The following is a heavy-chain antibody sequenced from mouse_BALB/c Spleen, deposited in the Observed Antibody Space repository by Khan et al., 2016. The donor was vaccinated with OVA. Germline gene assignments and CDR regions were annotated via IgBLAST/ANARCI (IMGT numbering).Heavy chain of an antibody. D-gene: IGHD2-10*01. J-gene: IGHJ3*01. CDR3: LRGAYSGLFAY. CDR1: GFNIKDTY. V-gene: IGHV14-3*02. Sequence: VQLQQSGADFVKPGASVKLSCTASGFNIKDTYMHWINQRPQQGLVWIGRIDPANGDVKYDPKFQDKATIAADASSNTAYLQLSSLTSEDTAVYYFLRGAYSGLFAYWGQGTLVTVSA. CDR2: IDPANGDV.